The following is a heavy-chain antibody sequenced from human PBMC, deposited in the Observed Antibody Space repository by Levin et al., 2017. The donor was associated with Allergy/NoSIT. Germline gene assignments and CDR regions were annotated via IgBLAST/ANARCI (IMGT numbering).Heavy chain of an antibody. CDR3: ARDPGKTTAGTVGYFDC. CDR1: GFTFSSYW. D-gene: IGHD6-13*01. CDR2: INEGGSRK. V-gene: IGHV3-7*04. J-gene: IGHJ4*02. Sequence: GESLKISCAASGFTFSSYWMTWVRQAPGKGLEWVASINEGGSRKLYVESVKGRFTISRDNAENSLFLQMNSLGVEDTAVYYCARDPGKTTAGTVGYFDCWGQGTLVTVPS.